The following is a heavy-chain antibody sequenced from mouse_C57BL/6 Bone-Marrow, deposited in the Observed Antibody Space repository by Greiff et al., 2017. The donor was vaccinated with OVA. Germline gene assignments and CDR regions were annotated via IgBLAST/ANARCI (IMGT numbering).Heavy chain of an antibody. CDR1: GFTFSDYG. CDR3: ARRAQATFYAMDY. Sequence: EVKLVESGGGLVKPGGSLKLSCAASGFTFSDYGMHWVRQAPEKGLAWVAYISSGSSTIYYADTVKGRFTISRDNAKNTLFLQMTSLRSEDTAMYYCARRAQATFYAMDYWGQGTSVTVSS. CDR2: ISSGSSTI. J-gene: IGHJ4*01. D-gene: IGHD3-2*02. V-gene: IGHV5-17*01.